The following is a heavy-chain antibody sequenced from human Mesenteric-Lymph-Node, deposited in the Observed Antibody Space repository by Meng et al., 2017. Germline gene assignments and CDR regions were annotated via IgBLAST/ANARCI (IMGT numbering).Heavy chain of an antibody. V-gene: IGHV5-51*01. CDR1: GYSFTSYW. Sequence: NVSCKGSGYSFTSYWIGWMRQMPGKGLEWMGIIYPGDSDTRYSPSFQGQVTISADKSISTAYLQWSSLKASDTAMYYCARKGVDTAMVRYGMDVWGQGTTVTVSS. CDR2: IYPGDSDT. CDR3: ARKGVDTAMVRYGMDV. J-gene: IGHJ6*02. D-gene: IGHD5-18*01.